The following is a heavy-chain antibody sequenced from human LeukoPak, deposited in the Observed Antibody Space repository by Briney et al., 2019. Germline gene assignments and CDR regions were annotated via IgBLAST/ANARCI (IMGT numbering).Heavy chain of an antibody. CDR2: ISGSGGST. Sequence: GGSLRLSCAASGFTFSSYAIMCVRQAPGKWREWVSVISGSGGSTYYADSVKGRFTLSRDNSKNTLYLQMNSLRAEDTAVYYCARKAYYGSGSSYGYFDYWGQGTLVTVSS. V-gene: IGHV3-23*01. CDR3: ARKAYYGSGSSYGYFDY. D-gene: IGHD3-10*01. CDR1: GFTFSSYA. J-gene: IGHJ4*02.